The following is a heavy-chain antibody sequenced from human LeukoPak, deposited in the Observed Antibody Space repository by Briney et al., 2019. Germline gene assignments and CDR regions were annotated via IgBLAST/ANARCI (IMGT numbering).Heavy chain of an antibody. D-gene: IGHD4-17*01. V-gene: IGHV3-23*01. Sequence: GGSLRLSCAASGFTFSSYAMSWVRQAPGKGLEWVSAIGGSGGSTYYADSVKGRFTISRDNSKNTLYLQMNSLRAEDTAVYYCAKGHDYGDLIIDYWGQGTLVTVSS. CDR2: IGGSGGST. CDR1: GFTFSSYA. J-gene: IGHJ4*02. CDR3: AKGHDYGDLIIDY.